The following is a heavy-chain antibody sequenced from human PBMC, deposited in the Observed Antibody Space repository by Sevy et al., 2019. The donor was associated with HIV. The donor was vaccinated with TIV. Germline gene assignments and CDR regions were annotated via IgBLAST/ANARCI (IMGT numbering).Heavy chain of an antibody. D-gene: IGHD3-16*01. V-gene: IGHV3-30*02. J-gene: IGHJ4*02. CDR1: GFSFGSYG. CDR2: IQYDGSNK. CDR3: VKEGGGGGGDH. Sequence: GGSLRLSCAASGFSFGSYGMHWVRQAPGKGLEWMSYIQYDGSNKDYADSVKGRFTISRDNSKNTLYLQMNSLRVEDTAVFYCVKEGGGGGGDHWGQGTLVTVSS.